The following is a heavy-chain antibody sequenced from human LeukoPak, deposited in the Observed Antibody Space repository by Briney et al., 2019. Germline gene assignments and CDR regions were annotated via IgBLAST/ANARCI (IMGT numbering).Heavy chain of an antibody. D-gene: IGHD3-22*01. J-gene: IGHJ6*03. CDR1: GFIFSSYA. CDR3: AKASHYYDSSGYYYISLYYYYMDV. CDR2: ISGGGGST. V-gene: IGHV3-23*01. Sequence: PGGSLRLSCTASGFIFSSYAMSWVRQAPGKGLEWVSAISGGGGSTYYADSVKGRFTISRDNSKNTLYLQMNSLRAEDTAVYYCAKASHYYDSSGYYYISLYYYYMDVWGKGTTVTVSS.